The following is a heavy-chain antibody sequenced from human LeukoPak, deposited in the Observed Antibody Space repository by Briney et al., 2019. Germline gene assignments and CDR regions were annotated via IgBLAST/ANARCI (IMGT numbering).Heavy chain of an antibody. CDR2: ISDNGVNT. CDR3: AVLLTMATLRNA. Sequence: PGGSLRLSCAASGFTLSSYAMSWVRQAPGKGLDWVSAISDNGVNTYYADSVRGRFTISRDNSKDTLYLQMNGLRADDTAVYYCAVLLTMATLRNAWGQGALVTVSS. J-gene: IGHJ5*02. V-gene: IGHV3-23*01. D-gene: IGHD4/OR15-4a*01. CDR1: GFTLSSYA.